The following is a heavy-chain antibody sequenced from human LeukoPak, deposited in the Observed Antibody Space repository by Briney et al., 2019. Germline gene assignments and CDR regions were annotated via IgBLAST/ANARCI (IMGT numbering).Heavy chain of an antibody. Sequence: GGSLRLSCAASGFTFSSYSMNWVRQAPGKGLEWISYISSNSSAIFYADSVKGRFTISRDNAKNSLYVQMNSLRADDTAIYYCARDGLMDVWGTGTTVTVSS. V-gene: IGHV3-48*01. CDR3: ARDGLMDV. CDR1: GFTFSSYS. CDR2: ISSNSSAI. J-gene: IGHJ6*03.